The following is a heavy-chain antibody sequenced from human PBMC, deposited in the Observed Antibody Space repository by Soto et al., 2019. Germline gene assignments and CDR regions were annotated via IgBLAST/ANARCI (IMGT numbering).Heavy chain of an antibody. J-gene: IGHJ4*02. CDR3: ARATAQISMVRGVIIPYFDY. D-gene: IGHD3-10*01. CDR1: GYTFTGYY. V-gene: IGHV1-2*04. Sequence: QVQLVQSGAEVKKPGASVKVSCKASGYTFTGYYMHWVRQAPGQGLEWMGWINPNSGGTNYAQKFQGWVTMTRDTSISTAYTELSRLRSDDTAVYYCARATAQISMVRGVIIPYFDYWGQGTLFTVSS. CDR2: INPNSGGT.